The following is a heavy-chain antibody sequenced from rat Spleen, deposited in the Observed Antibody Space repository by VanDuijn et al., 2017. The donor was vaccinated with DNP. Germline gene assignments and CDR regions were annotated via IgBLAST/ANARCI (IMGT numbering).Heavy chain of an antibody. CDR1: GFTFSNYG. CDR2: IRTGGGNT. Sequence: EVQLVESGGGLVQPGRSLKLSCAASGFTFSNYGMAWVRQTPTKGLEWVASIRTGGGNTYYRDSVKGRFIISRDNAKNTQYLQMDSLRSEDTATYYCARGENNYIYWYFDFWGPGTMVTVSS. J-gene: IGHJ1*01. CDR3: ARGENNYIYWYFDF. V-gene: IGHV5S14*01. D-gene: IGHD1-10*01.